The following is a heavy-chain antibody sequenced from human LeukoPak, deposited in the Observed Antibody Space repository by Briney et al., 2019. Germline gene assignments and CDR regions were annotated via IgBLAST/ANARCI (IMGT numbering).Heavy chain of an antibody. J-gene: IGHJ5*02. CDR2: INPTGDST. D-gene: IGHD4-17*01. Sequence: VASVKVSCKASGYTFTSYYMHWVRQAPGQGLEWMGLINPTGDSTGYAQKLQGRITMTTDTSTSTAYMELSRLRSDDTAVYYCARDQSTVTTAWFDPWGQGTLVTVSS. CDR1: GYTFTSYY. CDR3: ARDQSTVTTAWFDP. V-gene: IGHV1-46*01.